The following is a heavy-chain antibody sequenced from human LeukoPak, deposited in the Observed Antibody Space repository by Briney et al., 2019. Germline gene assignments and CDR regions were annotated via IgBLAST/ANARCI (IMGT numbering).Heavy chain of an antibody. V-gene: IGHV4-4*02. J-gene: IGHJ4*02. Sequence: SETLSLTCAVSGGSISSTNWWSWVRQPPGKGLEWIGEIYHSGTTNYNPSLKSRVTISIDKSKNQFSLKVTSVTAADTAVYYCARHRSEGSYPLDSWGQGALVIVSS. CDR1: GGSISSTNW. CDR2: IYHSGTT. CDR3: ARHRSEGSYPLDS.